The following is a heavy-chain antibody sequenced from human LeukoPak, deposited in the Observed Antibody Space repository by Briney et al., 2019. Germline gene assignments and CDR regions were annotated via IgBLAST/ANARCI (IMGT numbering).Heavy chain of an antibody. CDR3: ARDSSGYDSGYYYGMDV. D-gene: IGHD5-12*01. Sequence: TSETLSLTCTVSGGSISSYYWSWIRQPPGKGLEWIGYIYYSGSTYYNPSLKSRVTISVDTSKNQFSLKLSSVTAADTAVYYCARDSSGYDSGYYYGMDVWGQGTTVTVSS. CDR2: IYYSGST. J-gene: IGHJ6*02. V-gene: IGHV4-59*06. CDR1: GGSISSYY.